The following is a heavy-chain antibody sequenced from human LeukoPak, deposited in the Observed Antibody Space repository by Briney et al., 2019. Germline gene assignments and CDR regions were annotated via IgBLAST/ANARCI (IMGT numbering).Heavy chain of an antibody. Sequence: GRSLRLPCAASGFTFDDYAMHWVRQAPGKGLEWVSGLTWNSGSIEYADSVKGRFTISGDSAKNSLYLQMNSLRAEDTAVYYCAKDLTAYSSTWYSLTFDHWGQGTLVTVSS. CDR3: AKDLTAYSSTWYSLTFDH. J-gene: IGHJ4*02. V-gene: IGHV3-9*01. D-gene: IGHD6-13*01. CDR1: GFTFDDYA. CDR2: LTWNSGSI.